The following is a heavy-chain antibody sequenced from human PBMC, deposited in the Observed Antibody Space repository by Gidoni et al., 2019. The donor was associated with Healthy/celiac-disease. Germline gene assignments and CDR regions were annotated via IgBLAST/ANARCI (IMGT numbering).Heavy chain of an antibody. CDR2: INPSGGST. D-gene: IGHD3-10*01. CDR3: ARDQNYYGSGSTDRVLDV. V-gene: IGHV1-46*03. J-gene: IGHJ6*02. CDR1: GYTFTSYY. Sequence: QVQLVQSGAEVKKPGASVKVSCKASGYTFTSYYMHWVRQAPGQGLEWMGIINPSGGSTSYAQKFQGRVTMTRDTSTSTVYMELSSLRSEDTAVYYCARDQNYYGSGSTDRVLDVWGQGTTVTVSS.